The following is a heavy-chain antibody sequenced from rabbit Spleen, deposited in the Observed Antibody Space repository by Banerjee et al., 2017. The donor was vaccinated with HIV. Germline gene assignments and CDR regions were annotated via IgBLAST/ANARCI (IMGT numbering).Heavy chain of an antibody. D-gene: IGHD1-1*01. Sequence: QSLEESGGDLVQPGASLTLTCTASGFSFSSSDYICWVRQAPGKGLEWISCIAGSSSGSTYYASWAKGRFTISETSSTTVTLQMTSLTAADTATYFCARDTATSFSSYGMDLWGQGTLVTVS. V-gene: IGHV1S40*01. CDR1: GFSFSSSDY. CDR2: IAGSSSGST. J-gene: IGHJ3*01. CDR3: ARDTATSFSSYGMDL.